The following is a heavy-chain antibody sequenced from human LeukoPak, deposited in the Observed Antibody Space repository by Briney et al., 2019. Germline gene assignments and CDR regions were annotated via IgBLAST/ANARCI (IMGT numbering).Heavy chain of an antibody. CDR3: ARAAMIVVVTAYDY. J-gene: IGHJ4*02. D-gene: IGHD3-22*01. Sequence: GGSLRLSCAASGLTFSSYSMNWVRQAPGKGLEWVSSISSSSSYIYYADSVKGRFTISRDNAKNSLYLQMNSLRAEDTAVYYCARAAMIVVVTAYDYWGQGTLVTVSS. CDR1: GLTFSSYS. V-gene: IGHV3-21*01. CDR2: ISSSSSYI.